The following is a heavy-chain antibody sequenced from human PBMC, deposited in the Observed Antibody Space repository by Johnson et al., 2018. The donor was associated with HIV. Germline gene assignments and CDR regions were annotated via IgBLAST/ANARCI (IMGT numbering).Heavy chain of an antibody. J-gene: IGHJ3*02. CDR2: INWNGGST. D-gene: IGHD3-9*01. V-gene: IGHV3-23*04. CDR1: GFTFDDYA. Sequence: VQLVESGGGLVQPGRSLRLSCAASGFTFDDYAMHWVRQAPGKGLEWVSGINWNGGSTYYADSVKGRFTISRDNSKKTLYLQMNSLRAEDTAVYYCAKGLRYFDWLGANDACDIWGQGTMVTVSS. CDR3: AKGLRYFDWLGANDACDI.